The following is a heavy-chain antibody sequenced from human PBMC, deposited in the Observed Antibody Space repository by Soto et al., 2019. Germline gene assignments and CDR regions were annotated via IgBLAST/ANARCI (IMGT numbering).Heavy chain of an antibody. CDR3: ARCDGSATYCFFFAY. Sequence: GGSLRLSFAASGFTVSNSYMSWVCQAPGKGLEWVSAIYSGGSTYYADSVKGRFTISRDNSRNTLYLQMNSLRAEDTAVYFCARCDGSATYCFFFAYWGQGTPVTVSS. V-gene: IGHV3-66*01. CDR1: GFTVSNSY. D-gene: IGHD3-10*01. J-gene: IGHJ4*02. CDR2: IYSGGST.